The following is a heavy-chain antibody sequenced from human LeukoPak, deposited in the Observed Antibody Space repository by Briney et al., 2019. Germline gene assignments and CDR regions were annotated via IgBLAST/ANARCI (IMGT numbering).Heavy chain of an antibody. CDR2: CDDGNK. D-gene: IGHD2-2*01. J-gene: IGHJ3*02. CDR1: GFTFNKFV. V-gene: IGHV3-30*02. Sequence: GGSLRLSCAASGFTFNKFVMHWVRQAPGKGLEWVACDDGNKYYAENVKGRFTISRDNSRQTLYLQMNSLRPEDTAIYYCTKESSSSTSQGAFDIWGRGTVVTVS. CDR3: TKESSSSTSQGAFDI.